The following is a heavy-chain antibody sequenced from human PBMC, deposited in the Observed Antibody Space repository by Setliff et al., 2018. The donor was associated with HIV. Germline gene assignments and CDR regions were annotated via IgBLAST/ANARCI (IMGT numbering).Heavy chain of an antibody. J-gene: IGHJ4*02. D-gene: IGHD3-22*01. Sequence: SETLSLTCTVSGGSISNYYWSWIRQPPGKGLEWIGYISYTGTTKYNPSLKSRVTISVDTSKNQFSARLSSVSAADTAVYFCARHVARFDYDTGGYYVSHFDYWGQGTQVTVSS. V-gene: IGHV4-59*01. CDR1: GGSISNYY. CDR2: ISYTGTT. CDR3: ARHVARFDYDTGGYYVSHFDY.